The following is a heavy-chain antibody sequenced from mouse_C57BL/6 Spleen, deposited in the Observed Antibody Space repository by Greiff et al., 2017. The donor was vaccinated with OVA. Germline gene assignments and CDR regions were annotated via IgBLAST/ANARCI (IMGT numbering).Heavy chain of an antibody. CDR3: AREGPAYAMDY. J-gene: IGHJ4*01. V-gene: IGHV1-66*01. CDR2: IYPGSGNT. Sequence: QVQLQQSGPELVKPGASVKISCKASGYSFTSYYIHWVKQRPGQGLEWIGWIYPGSGNTKYNEKFKGKATLTADTSSSTAYMQLSSLTSEDSAVYYCAREGPAYAMDYWGQGTSVTVSS. CDR1: GYSFTSYY. D-gene: IGHD3-3*01.